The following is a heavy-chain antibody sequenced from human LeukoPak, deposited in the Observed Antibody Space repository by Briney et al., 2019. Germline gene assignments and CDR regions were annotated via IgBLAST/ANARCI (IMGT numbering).Heavy chain of an antibody. Sequence: ASVKVSCKASGYAFTSYAMHWVRQAPGQRLEWMGWINAGNGNTKYSQKFQGRVTMTRDTSTSTVYMELSSLRSEDTAVYYCARDGKYYYDSSGYPLDYWGQGTLVTVSS. D-gene: IGHD3-22*01. J-gene: IGHJ4*02. CDR2: INAGNGNT. CDR3: ARDGKYYYDSSGYPLDY. V-gene: IGHV1-3*01. CDR1: GYAFTSYA.